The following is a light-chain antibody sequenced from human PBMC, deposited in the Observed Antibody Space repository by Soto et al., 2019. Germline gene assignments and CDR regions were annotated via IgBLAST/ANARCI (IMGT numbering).Light chain of an antibody. J-gene: IGKJ1*01. CDR3: QQYDSYWT. V-gene: IGKV1-5*03. CDR1: QSISSW. Sequence: DIQMTQSPSTLSTSVGERVTITCRASQSISSWLAWYQHKPGKAPKLLIYKASSLQSGVPSRFSGSGSGTEFTLTISSLQPDDFPSYYCQQYDSYWTFGQGTKVEIK. CDR2: KAS.